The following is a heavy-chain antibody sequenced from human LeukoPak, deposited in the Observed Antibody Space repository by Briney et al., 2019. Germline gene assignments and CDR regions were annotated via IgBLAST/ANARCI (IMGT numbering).Heavy chain of an antibody. CDR3: ARDLWTVVPAAIGMFDY. J-gene: IGHJ4*02. Sequence: ASVKDSCKASGYTFTSYGISWVRQAPGQGLEWMGWISAYNGNTNYAQKLQGRVTMTTDTSTSTAYMELRSLRSDDTAVYYCARDLWTVVPAAIGMFDYWGQGTLVTVSS. V-gene: IGHV1-18*01. CDR2: ISAYNGNT. CDR1: GYTFTSYG. D-gene: IGHD2-2*01.